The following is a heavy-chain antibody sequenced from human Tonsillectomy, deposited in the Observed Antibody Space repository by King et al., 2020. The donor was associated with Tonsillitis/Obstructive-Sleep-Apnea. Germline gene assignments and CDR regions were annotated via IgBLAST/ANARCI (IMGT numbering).Heavy chain of an antibody. Sequence: QLQESGPGLVKPSETLSLTCTVSGGSISSYYWSWIRQPAGKGLEWIGRIYTSGSTNYNPSLKSRVTMSVDTSKNQFSLKLSSVTAADTAVYYCARDWALYSSSWYFAYWGQGTLVTVSS. V-gene: IGHV4-4*07. CDR2: IYTSGST. CDR3: ARDWALYSSSWYFAY. J-gene: IGHJ4*02. D-gene: IGHD6-13*01. CDR1: GGSISSYY.